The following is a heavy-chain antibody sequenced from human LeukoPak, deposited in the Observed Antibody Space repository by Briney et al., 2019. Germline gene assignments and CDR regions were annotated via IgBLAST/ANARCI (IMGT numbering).Heavy chain of an antibody. CDR2: IYYSGST. J-gene: IGHJ4*02. D-gene: IGHD5-24*01. V-gene: IGHV4-31*03. CDR3: ARVHVVGDGYNFDY. Sequence: SETLSLTCTVSGGSISSGGYYWSWIRQHPGKGLEWIGHIYYSGSTYYNPSLKSRVTISVDTSKNQFSLKLSSVTAADTAVYYCARVHVVGDGYNFDYWGQGTLVTVSS. CDR1: GGSISSGGYY.